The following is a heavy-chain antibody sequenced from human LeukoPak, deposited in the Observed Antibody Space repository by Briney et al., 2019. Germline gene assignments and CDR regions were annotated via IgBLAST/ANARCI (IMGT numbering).Heavy chain of an antibody. D-gene: IGHD3-10*01. J-gene: IGHJ4*02. CDR1: GYTFTGYY. V-gene: IGHV1-2*02. Sequence: EASVKVSCKASGYTFTGYYMHWVRQPPGQGLVWMGWINPNSGGTNYAQKFQGRVTMTRDTSISTAYMELSRLRSDDTAVYYCARGGHYYGSGSYAVYWGQGTLVTVSS. CDR3: ARGGHYYGSGSYAVY. CDR2: INPNSGGT.